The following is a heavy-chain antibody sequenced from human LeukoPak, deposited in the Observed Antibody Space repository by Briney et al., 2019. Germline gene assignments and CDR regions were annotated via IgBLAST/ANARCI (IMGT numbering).Heavy chain of an antibody. J-gene: IGHJ6*03. V-gene: IGHV3-43D*03. Sequence: GGSLRLSCAASGFTFHDYAMHWVRQAPGKGLEWVSLISWDGGTTYYADSVKGRFTISRDNSKKSLYLQMNSLRPDDTALYYCATDHPGTSGGHYYQFYMDVWGKGTTVTVSS. D-gene: IGHD2-8*01. CDR3: ATDHPGTSGGHYYQFYMDV. CDR2: ISWDGGTT. CDR1: GFTFHDYA.